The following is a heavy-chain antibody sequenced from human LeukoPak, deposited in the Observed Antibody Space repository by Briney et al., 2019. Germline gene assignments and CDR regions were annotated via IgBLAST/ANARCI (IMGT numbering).Heavy chain of an antibody. D-gene: IGHD6-19*01. J-gene: IGHJ4*02. V-gene: IGHV5-10-1*01. CDR3: VRHEQWLVHEY. CDR1: GYRFASYW. Sequence: GESLKISCKGSGYRFASYWISWVRQMPGKGLEWMGRIDPSDSYTNYSPSFEGHVTISADKSTSTAYLQWSSLKASDTAVYFCVRHEQWLVHEYWGQGTLVTVSS. CDR2: IDPSDSYT.